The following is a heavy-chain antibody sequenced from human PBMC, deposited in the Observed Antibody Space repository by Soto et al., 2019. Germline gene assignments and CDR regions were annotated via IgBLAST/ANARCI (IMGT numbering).Heavy chain of an antibody. CDR1: GDSVTSHY. CDR2: MHYSGST. Sequence: PSETLSLTCSFSGDSVTSHYLTWVRHSPEKGLGWIGYMHYSGSTYYNPSLKSRVTISVDTSKNQFSLKLSSVTAADTAVYYCARVPARPTHYDILTGYYSLYYYYMDVWGKGTTVTVSS. CDR3: ARVPARPTHYDILTGYYSLYYYYMDV. V-gene: IGHV4-59*08. D-gene: IGHD3-9*01. J-gene: IGHJ6*03.